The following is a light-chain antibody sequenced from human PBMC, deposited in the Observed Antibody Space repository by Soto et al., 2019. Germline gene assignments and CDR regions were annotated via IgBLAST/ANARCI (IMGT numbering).Light chain of an antibody. CDR2: GAS. CDR1: QDISSY. CDR3: QQLNSYSIVT. Sequence: DIQLTQSPSFFSASVGDRVTITCRASQDISSYLAWYQQKPGKAPNLLIFGASSLHSGVPSRFSDSGSGTEFTLTISSLQPEDFASYYCQQLNSYSIVTFGPGTKVDIK. J-gene: IGKJ3*01. V-gene: IGKV1-9*01.